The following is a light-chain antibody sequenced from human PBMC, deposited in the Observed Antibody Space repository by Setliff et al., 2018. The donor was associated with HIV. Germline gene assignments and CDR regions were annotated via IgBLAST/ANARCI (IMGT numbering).Light chain of an antibody. V-gene: IGLV2-14*01. CDR1: SSDVGGYNY. CDR2: EVS. J-gene: IGLJ1*01. Sequence: QSALTQPASVSGSPGQSITISCTGTSSDVGGYNYVSWYQQHPGKAPKLMIYEVSNRPSGVSNRFSGPKSGTTASLTISGLQAEDEADYYCSSYTGSSTLVFGTGTKVTVL. CDR3: SSYTGSSTLV.